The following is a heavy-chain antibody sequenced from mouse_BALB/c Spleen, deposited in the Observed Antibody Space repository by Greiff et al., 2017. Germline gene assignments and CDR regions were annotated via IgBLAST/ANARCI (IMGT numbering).Heavy chain of an antibody. J-gene: IGHJ3*01. Sequence: VQLVESGPGLVAPSQSLSITCTVSGFSLTSYGVHWVRQPPGKGLEWLGVIWAGGSTNYNSALMSRLSISKDNSKSQVFLKMNSLQTDDTAMYYCARGPLFAYWGQGTLVTVSA. CDR3: ARGPLFAY. CDR1: GFSLTSYG. V-gene: IGHV2-9*02. CDR2: IWAGGST.